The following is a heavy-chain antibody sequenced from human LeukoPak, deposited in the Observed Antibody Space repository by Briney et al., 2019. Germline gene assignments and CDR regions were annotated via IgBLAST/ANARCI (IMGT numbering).Heavy chain of an antibody. CDR2: IWYDGSNN. V-gene: IGHV3-33*01. D-gene: IGHD4-17*01. CDR3: ARDPGNSGDYYFDY. J-gene: IGHJ4*02. Sequence: GGSLRLSCAASGFTFSNYGMHWVRQAPCKGLEWVAVIWYDGSNNYYAESVKGRFTISRDNSKNTLYLQMNSLRAEDTAVYYCARDPGNSGDYYFDYWGQGTLVSVSS. CDR1: GFTFSNYG.